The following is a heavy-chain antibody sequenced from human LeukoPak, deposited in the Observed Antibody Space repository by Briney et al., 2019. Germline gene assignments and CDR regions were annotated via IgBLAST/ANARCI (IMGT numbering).Heavy chain of an antibody. CDR2: IRSKANNYAT. CDR1: GITLSGYP. D-gene: IGHD4-17*01. CDR3: TTYGDYYY. V-gene: IGHV3-73*01. J-gene: IGHJ4*02. Sequence: PGGSLRLSCVASGITLSGYPVHWVRQASGKGLEWVGRIRSKANNYATAYAASVKGRFTVSRDDSKNTAYLQMNSLKTEDTAVYYCTTYGDYYYWGQGTRVTVSS.